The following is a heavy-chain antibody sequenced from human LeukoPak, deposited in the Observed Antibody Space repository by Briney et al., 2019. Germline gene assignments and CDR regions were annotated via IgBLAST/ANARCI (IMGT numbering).Heavy chain of an antibody. CDR1: GGSITSYY. D-gene: IGHD2-2*01. V-gene: IGHV4-59*01. J-gene: IGHJ3*02. CDR3: ARFLVAMLRYDAFDI. CDR2: IHYSGST. Sequence: PSETLSLTCTFSGGSITSYYWSWIRQPAGKGLEWIGYIHYSGSTNYNPSLKSRVSISLDTSKNQFSLKLSSVTAADTAVYYCARFLVAMLRYDAFDIWGQGTMVTVSS.